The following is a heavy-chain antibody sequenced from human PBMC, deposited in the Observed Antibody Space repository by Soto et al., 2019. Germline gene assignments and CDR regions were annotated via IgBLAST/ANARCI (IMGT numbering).Heavy chain of an antibody. D-gene: IGHD6-13*01. CDR2: ISYDGSNK. CDR1: GFTFSSYA. CDR3: AREDSSRYYYYYGMDV. V-gene: IGHV3-30-3*01. J-gene: IGHJ6*02. Sequence: QVQLVESGGGVVQPGRSLRLSCAASGFTFSSYAMHWVRQAPGKGLEWVAVISYDGSNKYYADFVKGRFTISRDNSKNMLNLQMNSLRAEDTAVYYCAREDSSRYYYYYGMDVWGQGTTVTVSS.